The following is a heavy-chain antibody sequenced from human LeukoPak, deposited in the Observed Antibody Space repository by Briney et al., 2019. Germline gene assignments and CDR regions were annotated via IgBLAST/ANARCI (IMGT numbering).Heavy chain of an antibody. CDR2: IYYSGST. V-gene: IGHV4-39*01. CDR3: ARHVYGVTMVRRSGFDP. Sequence: PSETLSLTYTVSGGSISSSSYYWGWIRQPPGKGLEWIGSIYYSGSTYYNPSLKSRVTISVDTSKNQFSLKLSSVTAADTAVYYCARHVYGVTMVRRSGFDPWGQGTLVTVSS. J-gene: IGHJ5*02. D-gene: IGHD3-10*01. CDR1: GGSISSSSYY.